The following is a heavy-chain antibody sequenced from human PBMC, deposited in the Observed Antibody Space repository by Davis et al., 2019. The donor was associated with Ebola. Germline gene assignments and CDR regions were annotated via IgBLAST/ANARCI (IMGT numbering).Heavy chain of an antibody. CDR2: IYYSGST. V-gene: IGHV4-39*01. D-gene: IGHD3-16*01. CDR3: ARWGRARGMDV. Sequence: MPSETLSLTCTVSGGSISSSSYYWGWIRQPPGKGLEWIGSIYYSGSTYYNPSLKSRVTISVDTSKNQFSLKLSSVAAADTAVYYCARWGRARGMDVWGQGTTVTVSS. CDR1: GGSISSSSYY. J-gene: IGHJ6*02.